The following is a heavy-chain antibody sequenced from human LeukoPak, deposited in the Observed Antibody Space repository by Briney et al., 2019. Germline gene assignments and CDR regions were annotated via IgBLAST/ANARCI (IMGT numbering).Heavy chain of an antibody. D-gene: IGHD6-19*01. CDR2: ISAYNGNT. V-gene: IGHV1-18*01. CDR1: GYTFTSYG. CDR3: ARDLGGWSRPDAFDM. Sequence: ASVKVSCKASGYTFTSYGISWVRQAPGQGLERMGWISAYNGNTKYAQKLQGRVTMTTDTSTRTAYMELRSLRSDDTAIYYCARDLGGWSRPDAFDMWGQGTMVTVSS. J-gene: IGHJ3*02.